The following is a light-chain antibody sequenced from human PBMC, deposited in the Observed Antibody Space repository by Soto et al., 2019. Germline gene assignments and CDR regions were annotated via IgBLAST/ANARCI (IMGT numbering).Light chain of an antibody. CDR3: QHYGNSPT. V-gene: IGKV3-11*01. CDR1: QSVSSY. Sequence: EIVLTQSPATLSLSPGERATLSCRASQSVSSYLAWYQQKPGQAPRLLIYDASNRATGIPARFSGSGSGTDFTLTISSLEPEDFAVYWCQHYGNSPTFGQGTKVQIK. J-gene: IGKJ1*01. CDR2: DAS.